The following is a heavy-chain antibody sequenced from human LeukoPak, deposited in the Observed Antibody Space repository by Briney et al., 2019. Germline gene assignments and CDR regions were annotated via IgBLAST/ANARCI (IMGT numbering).Heavy chain of an antibody. J-gene: IGHJ5*02. V-gene: IGHV3-23*01. Sequence: GGSLRLSCAASGFIFKNYAMNWVRQAPGKGLEWVSAFSGTGDTTFYAGSVKGRFTISRDNTKNTVDLQMDSLRVDDTAVYYCARGFGDSFDPWGQGTLVTVSS. CDR1: GFIFKNYA. CDR2: FSGTGDTT. D-gene: IGHD3-10*01. CDR3: ARGFGDSFDP.